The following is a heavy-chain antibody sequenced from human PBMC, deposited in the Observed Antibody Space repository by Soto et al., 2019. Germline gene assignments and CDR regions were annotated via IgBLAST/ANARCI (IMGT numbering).Heavy chain of an antibody. Sequence: GGSLRLSCAASGFTFSSYSMNWVRQAPGKGLEWVSSISSSSSYIYYADSVKGRFTISRDNAKNSLYLQMNSLRAGDTAVYYCARDPYQLLYYYGMDVWGQGTTVTVSS. V-gene: IGHV3-21*01. CDR3: ARDPYQLLYYYGMDV. CDR2: ISSSSSYI. J-gene: IGHJ6*02. D-gene: IGHD2-2*01. CDR1: GFTFSSYS.